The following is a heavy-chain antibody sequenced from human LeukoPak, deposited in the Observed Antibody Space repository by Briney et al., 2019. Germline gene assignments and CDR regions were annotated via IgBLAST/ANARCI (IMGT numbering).Heavy chain of an antibody. V-gene: IGHV3-23*01. CDR3: AQGFSSGWYPY. J-gene: IGHJ4*02. CDR2: ISLNGETT. Sequence: QPGGSLRLSCAVSGFSVSSFGMSWVRQAPGRGLEWISAISLNGETTWYADSVKGQFTISRDNSKNTLYLQLTSLRAEDTAVYYCAQGFSSGWYPYWGQGSLVSVSS. CDR1: GFSVSSFG. D-gene: IGHD6-19*01.